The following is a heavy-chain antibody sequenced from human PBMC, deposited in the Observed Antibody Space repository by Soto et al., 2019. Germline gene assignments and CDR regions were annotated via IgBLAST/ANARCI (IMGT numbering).Heavy chain of an antibody. J-gene: IGHJ3*02. CDR2: ISGSGGST. D-gene: IGHD3-9*01. CDR1: GFTFSSYA. V-gene: IGHV3-23*01. CDR3: ASGLRYFDWLVVIDAFDI. Sequence: GGSLRLSCAASGFTFSSYAMSWVRQAPGKGLEWVSAISGSGGSTYYADSVKGRFTISRDNSKNTLYLQMNSLRAEDTAVYYCASGLRYFDWLVVIDAFDIWGQGTMVTVSS.